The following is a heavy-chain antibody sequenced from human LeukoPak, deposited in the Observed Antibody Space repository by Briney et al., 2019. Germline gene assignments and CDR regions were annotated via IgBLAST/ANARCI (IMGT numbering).Heavy chain of an antibody. Sequence: QTGGSLRLSCAASGFTFSSFWMSWVRQAPGKGLEWVANINQDGSEKYYVDSVKGRFTISRDNSKNSLSLQMNSLRTEDTALYYCAKDIEAGTAGFSFDYWGQGTLVAVSS. CDR3: AKDIEAGTAGFSFDY. D-gene: IGHD2-21*02. J-gene: IGHJ4*02. CDR1: GFTFSSFW. V-gene: IGHV3-7*05. CDR2: INQDGSEK.